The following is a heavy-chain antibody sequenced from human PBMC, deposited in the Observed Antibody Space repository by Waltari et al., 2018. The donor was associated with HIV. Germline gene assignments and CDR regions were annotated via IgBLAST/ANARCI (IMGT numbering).Heavy chain of an antibody. V-gene: IGHV3-53*01. CDR3: ARDPRSSGYYGMDV. D-gene: IGHD1-26*01. J-gene: IGHJ6*02. Sequence: EVQQVDSGGGFIGPAGSLRLPCAAPGFTICDNYMSWGRQAPGKGLEWVSVIYSGGSKYYADSVKGRFTISRDNSKNTLSLHMNSLRAEDTAVYYCARDPRSSGYYGMDVWGQGATVTVSS. CDR1: GFTICDNY. CDR2: IYSGGSK.